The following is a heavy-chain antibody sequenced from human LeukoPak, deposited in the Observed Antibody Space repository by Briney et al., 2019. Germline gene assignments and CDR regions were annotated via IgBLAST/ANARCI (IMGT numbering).Heavy chain of an antibody. CDR1: GGTFSSYA. CDR2: IIPIFGTA. J-gene: IGHJ6*03. Sequence: ASVKVSCKASGGTFSSYAISWVRQAPGQGLEGMGGIIPIFGTANYAQKFQGRVTITADKSTSTAYMELSSLRSEDTAVYYCARGRKPGTSHYYYYYMDVWGKGTTVTISS. V-gene: IGHV1-69*06. CDR3: ARGRKPGTSHYYYYYMDV. D-gene: IGHD6-13*01.